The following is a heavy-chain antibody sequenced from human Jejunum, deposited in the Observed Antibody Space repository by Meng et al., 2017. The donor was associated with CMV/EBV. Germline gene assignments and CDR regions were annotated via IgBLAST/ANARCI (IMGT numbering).Heavy chain of an antibody. Sequence: GSLRVSCGASGFTFRSSWMSWVRQAPGKGLEWMANINDDGTWSQYVDSVKGRFIISRDNAQNSLYLQMNSLRVDDTAMYFCEGGDGYWGRGTLVTVSS. CDR2: INDDGTWS. J-gene: IGHJ4*02. CDR1: GFTFRSSW. CDR3: EGGDGY. V-gene: IGHV3-7*04.